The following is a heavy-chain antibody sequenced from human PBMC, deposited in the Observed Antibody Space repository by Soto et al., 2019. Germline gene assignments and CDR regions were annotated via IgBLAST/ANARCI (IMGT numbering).Heavy chain of an antibody. D-gene: IGHD3-3*01. CDR3: AKDMGTDYDFWSGSGMDV. J-gene: IGHJ6*02. CDR1: GFTFDDYA. V-gene: IGHV3-9*01. CDR2: ISWNSGSI. Sequence: GGSLRLSCAASGFTFDDYAMHWVRQAPGKGLEWVSGISWNSGSIGYADSVKGRFTISRDNAKNSLYLQMNSLRAEDTALYYCAKDMGTDYDFWSGSGMDVWGQGTTVTVSS.